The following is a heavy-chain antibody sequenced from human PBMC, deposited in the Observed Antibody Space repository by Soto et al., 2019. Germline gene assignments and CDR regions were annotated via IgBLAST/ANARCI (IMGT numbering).Heavy chain of an antibody. V-gene: IGHV1-69*02. CDR3: ARILAAAGPNWFDP. Sequence: QVQLVQSGAEVKKPGSSVKVSCKASGGTFSSYTISWVRQAPGQGLEWMGRIIPILGIANYAQKFQGRVTITADKTTSRAEMELSSLRSEDTAVYYCARILAAAGPNWFDPWGKGTLVTVSS. CDR2: IIPILGIA. D-gene: IGHD6-13*01. CDR1: GGTFSSYT. J-gene: IGHJ5*02.